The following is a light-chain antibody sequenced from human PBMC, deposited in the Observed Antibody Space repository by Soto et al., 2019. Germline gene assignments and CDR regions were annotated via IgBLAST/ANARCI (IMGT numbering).Light chain of an antibody. J-gene: IGKJ1*01. V-gene: IGKV3-20*01. CDR1: QNFGSSY. CDR3: QQYGRSPTT. Sequence: PVERAPLSCSASQNFGSSYLAWYQQKRGQAPRFLIYGASSRATGIPDRFSGSGSGTDFTLTISRLEPEDFAVYYCQQYGRSPTTFDQGTKVDIK. CDR2: GAS.